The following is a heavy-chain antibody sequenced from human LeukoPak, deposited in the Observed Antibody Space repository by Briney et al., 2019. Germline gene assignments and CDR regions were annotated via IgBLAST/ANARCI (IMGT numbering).Heavy chain of an antibody. D-gene: IGHD1-26*01. V-gene: IGHV3-23*01. Sequence: GGSLRLSCAASGFTFSSYAMSWVRQAPGKGLEWVSAISGSGGSTYYADSVKGRFTISRDNSKNTLYLQMISLRAEDTAVYYCAKDQEWELLLSVPFDYWGQGTLVTVSS. CDR2: ISGSGGST. J-gene: IGHJ4*02. CDR1: GFTFSSYA. CDR3: AKDQEWELLLSVPFDY.